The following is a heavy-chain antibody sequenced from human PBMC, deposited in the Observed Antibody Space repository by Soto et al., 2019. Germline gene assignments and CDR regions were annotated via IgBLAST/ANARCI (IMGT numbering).Heavy chain of an antibody. CDR1: GGSISSNNYY. J-gene: IGHJ4*02. D-gene: IGHD6-13*01. Sequence: QLQLQESGPGLVKPSETLSLTCTVSGGSISSNNYYWGWIRQPAGKGLEWIGSIYYSGSTYYNPSIKSRVPISVDPSKNQFSLKLSSVTAADTAVYYCARLYSSRVGGVYWGQGTLVTVSS. CDR3: ARLYSSRVGGVY. V-gene: IGHV4-39*01. CDR2: IYYSGST.